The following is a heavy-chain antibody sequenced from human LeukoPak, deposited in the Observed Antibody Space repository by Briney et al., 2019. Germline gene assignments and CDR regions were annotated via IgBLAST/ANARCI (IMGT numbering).Heavy chain of an antibody. J-gene: IGHJ4*02. D-gene: IGHD2-2*01. Sequence: PGGSLRLSCAASGFTFSTYYMSWVRQAPGKGLEWVANIKPDGSEGYYVDSVKGRFTISRDNAKNSLCLQMNSLRAEDTAVYYCARYRYCSSANCYGDYWGQGTLVTVSS. CDR3: ARYRYCSSANCYGDY. CDR1: GFTFSTYY. V-gene: IGHV3-7*03. CDR2: IKPDGSEG.